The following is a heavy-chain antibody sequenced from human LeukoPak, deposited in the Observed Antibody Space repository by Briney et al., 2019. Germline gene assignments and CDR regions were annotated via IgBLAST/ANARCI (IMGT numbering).Heavy chain of an antibody. CDR2: IKQEGSEK. D-gene: IGHD5-24*01. V-gene: IGHV3-7*01. CDR1: GFSFGSYW. Sequence: GGSLRLSCAASGFSFGSYWMSWVRQAPGKGLEWVANIKQEGSEKFYVDSVKGRFTISRDNAKISLYLQMNSLRAEDTGIYYCARENRDGYNPYNWFDPWGQGTLVTVSS. CDR3: ARENRDGYNPYNWFDP. J-gene: IGHJ5*02.